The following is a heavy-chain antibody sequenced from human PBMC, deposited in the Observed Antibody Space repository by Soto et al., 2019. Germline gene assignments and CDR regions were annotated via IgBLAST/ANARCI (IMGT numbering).Heavy chain of an antibody. J-gene: IGHJ4*02. D-gene: IGHD2-21*01. CDR2: ISVSGANT. V-gene: IGHV3-23*01. CDR1: GFTFNNYA. CDR3: AKDLGLVVIAAYHHDC. Sequence: DVQLLDSGGGLVQPGGSLRLSCAASGFTFNNYAMSWVRQAPGKGLEWVSTISVSGANTYYADSVKGRFTISRDDSKNTLHQQMNSLGAEETAVYYCAKDLGLVVIAAYHHDCWGQGTLVTVSS.